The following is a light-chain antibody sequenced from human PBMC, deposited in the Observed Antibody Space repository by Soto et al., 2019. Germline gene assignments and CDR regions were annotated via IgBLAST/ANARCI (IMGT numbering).Light chain of an antibody. J-gene: IGLJ2*01. CDR1: SSDVGSYNL. Sequence: QSALTQPASVSGSPGQSITISCTGTSSDVGSYNLVSWYQQHPGKGPKLMIYEVTKRPSGVSYRFSGSKSGNTASLTISGLQAEDEADYYCRSYASSITVIFGGGTKLTVL. V-gene: IGLV2-23*02. CDR3: RSYASSITVI. CDR2: EVT.